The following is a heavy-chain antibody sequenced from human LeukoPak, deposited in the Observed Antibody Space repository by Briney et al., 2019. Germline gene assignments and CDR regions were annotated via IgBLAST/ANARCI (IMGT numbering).Heavy chain of an antibody. V-gene: IGHV3-30*02. CDR2: IHFDETNK. Sequence: PGGSLRLSCAASGFTFSHYGMHWVRQAPGKGLEWVAFIHFDETNKYYADSVKGRFTISRDNSKNTLYLQMNSLRTEDTAVYYCATDRPYYYASGSLNPLNWFDPWGQGTLVTVSS. CDR3: ATDRPYYYASGSLNPLNWFDP. J-gene: IGHJ5*02. CDR1: GFTFSHYG. D-gene: IGHD3-10*01.